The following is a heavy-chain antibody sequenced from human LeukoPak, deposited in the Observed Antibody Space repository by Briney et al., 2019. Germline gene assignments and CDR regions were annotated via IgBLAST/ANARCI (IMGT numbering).Heavy chain of an antibody. Sequence: GSLRLSCAASGFTLSSYAMSWVRQAPGKGLEWIGSIYYSGSTYYNPSLKSRVTISVDTSKNQFSLKLNSVTATDTAVYYCARHYGPWGQGTLVTVSS. D-gene: IGHD3-10*01. CDR2: IYYSGST. V-gene: IGHV4-39*01. CDR3: ARHYGP. J-gene: IGHJ4*02. CDR1: GFTLSSYA.